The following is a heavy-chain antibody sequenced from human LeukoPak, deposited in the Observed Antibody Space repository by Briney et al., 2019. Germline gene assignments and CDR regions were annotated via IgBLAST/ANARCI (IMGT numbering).Heavy chain of an antibody. CDR1: GGSFSGYY. Sequence: PSETLSLTCAVYGGSFSGYYWSWIRQPPGKGLEWIGEINHSGSTNYNPSLKSRVTISVDTSKNQFSLKLSSVTAADTAVYYCEVRGSLWSGYLRGNYYFDYWGQGTLVTVSS. J-gene: IGHJ4*02. CDR2: INHSGST. V-gene: IGHV4-34*01. CDR3: EVRGSLWSGYLRGNYYFDY. D-gene: IGHD3-3*01.